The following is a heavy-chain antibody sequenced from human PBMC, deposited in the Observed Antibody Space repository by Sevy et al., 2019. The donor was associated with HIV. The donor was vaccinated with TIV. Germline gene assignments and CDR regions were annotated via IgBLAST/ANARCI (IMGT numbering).Heavy chain of an antibody. J-gene: IGHJ4*02. D-gene: IGHD3-22*01. CDR1: GGSISSYY. CDR2: IYYSGST. Sequence: SETLSLTCTVSGGSISSYYWSWIRQPPGKGLEWIGYIYYSGSTNYTPSLKSRVTISVDTSKNQFSLKLGSVTAADTAVYYCARGLGGGGDYYDSSGYYHYFDYWGQGTLVTVSS. V-gene: IGHV4-59*01. CDR3: ARGLGGGGDYYDSSGYYHYFDY.